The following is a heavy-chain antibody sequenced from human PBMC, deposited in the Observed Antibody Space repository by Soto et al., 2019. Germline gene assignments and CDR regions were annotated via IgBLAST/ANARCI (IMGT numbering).Heavy chain of an antibody. D-gene: IGHD6-13*01. J-gene: IGHJ4*02. CDR2: IYYSGSA. Sequence: SETLSLTCTVSGGSISSSSYYWGWIRQPPGKGLEWIGSIYYSGSAYYNPSLKSRVTISVDTSKNQFSLKLSSVTAADTAVYYCARGLGTAAGTLTLFDYWGQGTLVTVSS. V-gene: IGHV4-39*01. CDR1: GGSISSSSYY. CDR3: ARGLGTAAGTLTLFDY.